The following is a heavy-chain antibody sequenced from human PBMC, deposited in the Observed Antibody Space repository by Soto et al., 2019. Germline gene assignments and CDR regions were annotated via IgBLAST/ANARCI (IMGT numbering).Heavy chain of an antibody. V-gene: IGHV3-23*01. CDR2: ISGNGGDYT. CDR3: VPLCRYCSTTTPS. J-gene: IGHJ4*02. D-gene: IGHD2-2*01. CDR1: GFTFSTYA. Sequence: PXGSLRLYCAASGFTFSTYAMSWVRKAPRKGLEWVSAISGNGGDYTYYADSVKGRFTISRDNSKNTLYLQMNSQRAEDTAVYYCVPLCRYCSTTTPSWGQGTLVTVS.